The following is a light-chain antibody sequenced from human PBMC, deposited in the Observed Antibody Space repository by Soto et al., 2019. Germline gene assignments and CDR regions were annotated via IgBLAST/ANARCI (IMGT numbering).Light chain of an antibody. CDR3: QQRSNWPIT. CDR1: QSVSSY. CDR2: DVS. J-gene: IGKJ5*01. Sequence: EIVLTQSPGNLSLSPVERATLSCMASQSVSSYLAWYQQTPGQAPRLLIYDVSTRATGIPARFSGSGSRTDFILTISSLEPEDFAVYYCQQRSNWPITFGQGTRLEIK. V-gene: IGKV3-11*01.